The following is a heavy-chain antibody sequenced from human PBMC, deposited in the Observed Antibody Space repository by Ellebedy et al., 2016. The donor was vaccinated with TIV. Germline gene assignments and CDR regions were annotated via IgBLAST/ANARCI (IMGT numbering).Heavy chain of an antibody. J-gene: IGHJ5*02. CDR2: IYYSGSN. CDR3: ARALYDSSGYYNWFDP. V-gene: IGHV4-59*01. Sequence: MPSETLSLTCTVSGGSISSYYWSWIRQPPGKGLEWIGYIYYSGSNNYNPSLKSRVTISVDTSKNQFSLKLSSVTAADTAVYYCARALYDSSGYYNWFDPWGQGTLVTVSS. CDR1: GGSISSYY. D-gene: IGHD3-22*01.